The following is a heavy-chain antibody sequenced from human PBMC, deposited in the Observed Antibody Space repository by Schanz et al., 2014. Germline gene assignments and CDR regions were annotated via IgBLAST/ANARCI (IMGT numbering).Heavy chain of an antibody. CDR1: GFTFSSYA. V-gene: IGHV3-23*04. D-gene: IGHD3-9*01. CDR3: AKQINYDILTVTRS. J-gene: IGHJ4*02. CDR2: ISGSGGST. Sequence: VQLVESGGGVVQPGRSLRLSCAAYGFTFSSYAMSWVRQAPGKGLEWVSGISGSGGSTYYADSVKGRFTISRDNSKNTLYLQMNSLRAEDTAVYYCAKQINYDILTVTRSWGQGTLVTVSS.